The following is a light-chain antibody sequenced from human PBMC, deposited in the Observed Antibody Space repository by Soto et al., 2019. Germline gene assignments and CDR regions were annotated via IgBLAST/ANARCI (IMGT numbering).Light chain of an antibody. CDR1: QSVSNN. Sequence: EIVMTQSPATLSVSPGERVTLSCRASQSVSNNLVWYQQKPGQAPRLLIYGASSRATGIPDRFSGSGSGTEFTLTISSLQSEDFAVYYCQQYNSWPPITFGQGTRLEIK. CDR3: QQYNSWPPIT. V-gene: IGKV3-15*01. CDR2: GAS. J-gene: IGKJ5*01.